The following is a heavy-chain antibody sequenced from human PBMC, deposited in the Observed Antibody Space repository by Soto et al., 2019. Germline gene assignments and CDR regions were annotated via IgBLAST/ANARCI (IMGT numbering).Heavy chain of an antibody. D-gene: IGHD2-2*01. J-gene: IGHJ5*02. CDR2: IRSKANKYAT. Sequence: WGSLRLSCASCGFMVRGSAIHLVRQASGKGLEWVGRIRSKANKYATEYAASVRGRFTISRDDSQNTAFLQMDSLNTEDTAVYYCTQPYASAFDPWGQGTLVTVSS. CDR1: GFMVRGSA. CDR3: TQPYASAFDP. V-gene: IGHV3-73*01.